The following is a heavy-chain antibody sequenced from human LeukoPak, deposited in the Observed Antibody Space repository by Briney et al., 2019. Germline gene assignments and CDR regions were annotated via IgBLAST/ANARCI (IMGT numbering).Heavy chain of an antibody. J-gene: IGHJ4*02. CDR3: ARLYSSSWYYFDY. D-gene: IGHD6-13*01. CDR1: GFTFSSYW. Sequence: PGGSLRLSCAASGFTFSSYWMSWVRQAPGKGLEWVANIKQDGSEKYYVDSVKGRFTISRDNAKNSLYLQMNSLRAEDTAVYYCARLYSSSWYYFDYWGQGTRVTVSS. CDR2: IKQDGSEK. V-gene: IGHV3-7*01.